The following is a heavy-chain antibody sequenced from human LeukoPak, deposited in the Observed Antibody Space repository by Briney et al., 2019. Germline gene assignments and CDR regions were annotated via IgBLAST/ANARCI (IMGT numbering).Heavy chain of an antibody. CDR1: GFTVSSNY. D-gene: IGHD6-19*01. V-gene: IGHV3-53*01. Sequence: GGSLRLSCVASGFTVSSNYMSWVRQAPGKGLEWVSAIFSGGSTFYADSVTGRCTISRDNSKNTVYLEMNSLRAEDTAVYYCARDLKTSGWYGDFDYWGQGTLVTVSS. J-gene: IGHJ4*02. CDR3: ARDLKTSGWYGDFDY. CDR2: IFSGGST.